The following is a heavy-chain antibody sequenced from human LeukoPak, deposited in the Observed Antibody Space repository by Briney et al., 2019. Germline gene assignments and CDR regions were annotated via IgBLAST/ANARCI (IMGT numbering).Heavy chain of an antibody. V-gene: IGHV3-23*01. D-gene: IGHD6-25*01. J-gene: IGHJ4*02. CDR3: AKGLSASGWRHFDY. CDR1: GYSFTSYA. CDR2: ISGSGGST. Sequence: GESLKISCKGSGYSFTSYAMSWVRQAPGKGLEWVSGISGSGGSTYYADSVKGRFTISRDNSKNTLYLQMNSLRAEDTAVYYCAKGLSASGWRHFDYWGQGTLVTVSS.